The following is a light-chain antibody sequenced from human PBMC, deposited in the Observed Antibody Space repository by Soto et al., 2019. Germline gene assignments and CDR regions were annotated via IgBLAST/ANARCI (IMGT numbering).Light chain of an antibody. J-gene: IGKJ1*01. CDR1: QSISNW. Sequence: DILMTQSPSTLSASIGDRVTITCRASQSISNWLAWYQQKPGKAPKLLIYKASSLEGGVPSRFSGSASGTEFTLTISSLQPDDFATYYCQHYDGFPWTFGEGTKVEIK. V-gene: IGKV1-5*03. CDR2: KAS. CDR3: QHYDGFPWT.